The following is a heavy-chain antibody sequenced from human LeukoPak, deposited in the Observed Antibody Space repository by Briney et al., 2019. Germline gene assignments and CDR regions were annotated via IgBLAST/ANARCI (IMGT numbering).Heavy chain of an antibody. D-gene: IGHD3-3*01. J-gene: IGHJ4*02. CDR3: TTGITIFGVVIPRGY. CDR2: IKSKTDGGTT. Sequence: GGSLRLSCAASGFTFSNAWMNWVRQAPGKGLEWVGRIKSKTDGGTTDYAAPVKGRFTISRDDSKNTLYLQMNSLKTEDTAVYYCTTGITIFGVVIPRGYWGQGTLVTVSS. V-gene: IGHV3-15*07. CDR1: GFTFSNAW.